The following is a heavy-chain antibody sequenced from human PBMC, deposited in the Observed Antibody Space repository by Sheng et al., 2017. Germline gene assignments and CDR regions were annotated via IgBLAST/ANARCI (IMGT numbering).Heavy chain of an antibody. Sequence: QVQLQQWGAGLLKPSETLSLTCAVYGGSFSGYYWSWIRQPPGKGLEWIGEINHSGSTNYNPSLKSRVTISVDTSKNQFSLKLSSVTAADTAVYYCARGLVKYGSGSYFYWGQGTLVTV. CDR3: ARGLVKYGSGSYFY. CDR1: GGSFSGYY. V-gene: IGHV4-34*01. J-gene: IGHJ4*02. CDR2: INHSGST. D-gene: IGHD3-10*01.